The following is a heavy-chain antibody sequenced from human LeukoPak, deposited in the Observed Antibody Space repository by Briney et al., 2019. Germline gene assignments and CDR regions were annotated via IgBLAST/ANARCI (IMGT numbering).Heavy chain of an antibody. J-gene: IGHJ4*02. D-gene: IGHD6-13*01. Sequence: SETLSLTCTVSGGSISSYYWSWIRQPPGKGLEWIGYIYYSGSTNYNPSLKSRVTISVDTSKNQFSLKLSSVTAADTAVYYCATGQAAAGTGFDYWGQGTLVTVSS. CDR1: GGSISSYY. CDR3: ATGQAAAGTGFDY. CDR2: IYYSGST. V-gene: IGHV4-59*01.